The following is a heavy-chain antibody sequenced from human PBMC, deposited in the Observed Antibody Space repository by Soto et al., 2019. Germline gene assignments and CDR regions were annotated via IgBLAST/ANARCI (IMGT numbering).Heavy chain of an antibody. Sequence: PVGSLRLSCAASGFTFSSYAMSWVRQAPGKGLEWVSAISGSGGSTYYADSVKGRFTISRDNSKNTLYLQMNSLRAEDTAVYYCAKVGEAAMVTSGMDVWGQGTTVTVSS. CDR2: ISGSGGST. CDR3: AKVGEAAMVTSGMDV. CDR1: GFTFSSYA. V-gene: IGHV3-23*01. D-gene: IGHD5-18*01. J-gene: IGHJ6*02.